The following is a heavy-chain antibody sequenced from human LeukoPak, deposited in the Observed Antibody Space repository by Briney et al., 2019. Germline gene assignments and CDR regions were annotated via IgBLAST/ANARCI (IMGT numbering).Heavy chain of an antibody. CDR1: GFTFDDYT. D-gene: IGHD2-15*01. Sequence: GGSLRLSCAASGFTFDDYTMHWVRQAPGKGLEWVSLINWGGGSTFYADSVKGRFTISRDNSNNSLYLQMNSLRTEDTALYYCAKELTSLWWWLLLQTNYWGQGTLVNVSS. CDR3: AKELTSLWWWLLLQTNY. V-gene: IGHV3-43*01. J-gene: IGHJ4*02. CDR2: INWGGGST.